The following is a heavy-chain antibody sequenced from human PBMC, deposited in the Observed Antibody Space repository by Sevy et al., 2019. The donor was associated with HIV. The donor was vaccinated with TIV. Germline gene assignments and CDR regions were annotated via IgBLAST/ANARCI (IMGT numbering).Heavy chain of an antibody. V-gene: IGHV3-30*02. CDR1: GFTFNTYG. D-gene: IGHD3-10*01. Sequence: GGSLRLSCAASGFTFNTYGMHWVRQAPGKGLDWVAFIRNDGSTKYFTDSVKGRFTISRDNSRNTLYLQMNSLRPADTAVYYCVKGLGMVQGALLSDDIWGQGTTVTVSS. CDR3: VKGLGMVQGALLSDDI. J-gene: IGHJ3*02. CDR2: IRNDGSTK.